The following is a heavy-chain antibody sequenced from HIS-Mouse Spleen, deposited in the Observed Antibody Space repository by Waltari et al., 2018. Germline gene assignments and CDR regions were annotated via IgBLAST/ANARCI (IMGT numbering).Heavy chain of an antibody. CDR1: GYTFTGYY. V-gene: IGHV1-2*02. J-gene: IGHJ3*02. CDR2: INPKSGGT. Sequence: QVQLVQSGAEVKKPGASVKVSCKASGYTFTGYYMHWVRPAPGKGLEWMGWINPKSGGTNYAQKFQGRVTMTRDTSISTAYMELSRLRSDDTAVYYCARDPTLDAFDIWGQGTMVTVSS. CDR3: ARDPTLDAFDI.